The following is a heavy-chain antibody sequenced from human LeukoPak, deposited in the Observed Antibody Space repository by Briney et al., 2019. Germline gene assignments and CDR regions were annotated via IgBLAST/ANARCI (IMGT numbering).Heavy chain of an antibody. V-gene: IGHV3-73*01. CDR1: GFTFSGSA. D-gene: IGHD6-6*01. J-gene: IGHJ4*02. CDR3: TRPGSSSSSDY. Sequence: GSLRLSCAASGFTFSGSAMHWVRQASGNGLEWVGRIRSKANSYATAYAASVKGRFTISRDDSKNTAYLQMNSLKTEDTAVYYCTRPGSSSSSDYWGQGTLVTVSS. CDR2: IRSKANSYAT.